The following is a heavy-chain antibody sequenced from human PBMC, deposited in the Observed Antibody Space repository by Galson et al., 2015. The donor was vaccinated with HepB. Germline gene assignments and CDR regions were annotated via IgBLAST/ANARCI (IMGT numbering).Heavy chain of an antibody. CDR1: GYSFTSYW. CDR2: IDPSDSYT. J-gene: IGHJ6*02. Sequence: QSGAEVKKPGESLRISCKGSGYSFTSYWISWVRQMPGKGLEWMGRIDPSDSYTNYSPSFQGHATISADKSISTAYLQWSSLKASDTAMYYCARRDFPSKYSSSWYETEPYYYYGMDVWGQGTTVTVSS. V-gene: IGHV5-10-1*01. D-gene: IGHD6-13*01. CDR3: ARRDFPSKYSSSWYETEPYYYYGMDV.